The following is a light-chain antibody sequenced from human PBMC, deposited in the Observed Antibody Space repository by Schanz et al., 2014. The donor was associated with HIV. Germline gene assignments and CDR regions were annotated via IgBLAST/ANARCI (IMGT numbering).Light chain of an antibody. Sequence: QSALTQPASVSGSPGQSITISCTGTSSDVGGYNLVSWYQQHPGKAPKLMICEVSKRPSGVSNRFSGSKSGNTASLTVSGLQAEDEADYYCQSYDSGLSGVVFGGGTKLTVL. CDR2: EVS. V-gene: IGLV2-23*02. CDR3: QSYDSGLSGVV. J-gene: IGLJ2*01. CDR1: SSDVGGYNL.